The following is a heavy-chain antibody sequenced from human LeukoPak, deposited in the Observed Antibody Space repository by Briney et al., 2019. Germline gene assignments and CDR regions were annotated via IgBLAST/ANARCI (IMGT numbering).Heavy chain of an antibody. D-gene: IGHD4-17*01. J-gene: IGHJ4*02. CDR1: GYTFTGYY. CDR2: INPNSGGT. Sequence: ASVKVSCKASGYTFTGYYMHWVRQAPGQGLEWMGWINPNSGGTNYAQKFEGRVTMTRDTSISTAYMELSWLTSDDTAVYYCARVPAHDYGDYYFDYWGQGTLVTVSS. CDR3: ARVPAHDYGDYYFDY. V-gene: IGHV1-2*02.